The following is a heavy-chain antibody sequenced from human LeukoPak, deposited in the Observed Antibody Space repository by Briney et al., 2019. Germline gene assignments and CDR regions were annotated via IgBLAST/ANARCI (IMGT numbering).Heavy chain of an antibody. J-gene: IGHJ6*03. CDR3: ARDNVFVPMDV. D-gene: IGHD3-16*02. CDR1: GYSISSGYD. CDR2: IHFSGVT. Sequence: PAETLSLTCSVSGYSISSGYDWGWIRQTPGKGLEYIGSIHFSGVTYYNPSLKSRITLSVDLSKSQFSLRLSSVTAADTAVYFCARDNVFVPMDVWGRGITVTVSS. V-gene: IGHV4-38-2*02.